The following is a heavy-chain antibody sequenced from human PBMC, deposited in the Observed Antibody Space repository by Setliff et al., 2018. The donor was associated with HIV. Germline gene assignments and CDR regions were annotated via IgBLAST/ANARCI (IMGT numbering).Heavy chain of an antibody. Sequence: SETLSLTCTVSGGSISSYYWSWIRQPPGKGLEWIGYIYYSGSTNYNPSLKSRVTISVDTSKNQFSLKLSSVTAADTAVYYCARDPVLITEYYFDYWGQGTLVTVSS. CDR3: ARDPVLITEYYFDY. D-gene: IGHD3-9*01. V-gene: IGHV4-59*01. J-gene: IGHJ4*02. CDR1: GGSISSYY. CDR2: IYYSGST.